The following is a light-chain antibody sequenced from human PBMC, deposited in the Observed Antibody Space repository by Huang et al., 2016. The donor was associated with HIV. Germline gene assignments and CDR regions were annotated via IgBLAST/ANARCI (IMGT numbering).Light chain of an antibody. Sequence: EIVLTHSPATLSLSPGEGATVSCRASQSIGSYLAWYQQRPGQAPRLLIYDASIRATGIPARFSGRGSGTDFTLTISSLEPEDFAVYYCQQRNNWPPWTFGQGTKVELK. CDR1: QSIGSY. CDR3: QQRNNWPPWT. CDR2: DAS. J-gene: IGKJ1*01. V-gene: IGKV3-11*01.